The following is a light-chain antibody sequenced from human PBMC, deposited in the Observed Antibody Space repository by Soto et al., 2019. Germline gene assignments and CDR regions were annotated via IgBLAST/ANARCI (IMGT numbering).Light chain of an antibody. CDR2: EVR. Sequence: QSALTQPASVSGSPGQSITISCTGTSSDIGGYNYVSWYQQHPGKAPKLIVYEVRNRPSGISDRFSGSKSGNTASLTISGLQADDEADYYCTSYTSMSALGVFGGGTKLTLL. V-gene: IGLV2-14*01. J-gene: IGLJ3*02. CDR3: TSYTSMSALGV. CDR1: SSDIGGYNY.